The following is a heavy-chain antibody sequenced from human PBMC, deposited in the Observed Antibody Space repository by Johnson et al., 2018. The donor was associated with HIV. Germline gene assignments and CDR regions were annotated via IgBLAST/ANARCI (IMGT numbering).Heavy chain of an antibody. CDR3: ARESAYYDSSGYLGRAFDI. J-gene: IGHJ3*02. CDR1: GITFSNYW. Sequence: VQLVESGGGLVQPGGSLRLSCAASGITFSNYWMGWVRQAPGKGLEWVANIKEDGSNKYYADSVKGRLTISRDNAKNSLNLQMNSLRAEDTALYYCARESAYYDSSGYLGRAFDIWGQGTMVTVYS. CDR2: IKEDGSNK. D-gene: IGHD3-22*01. V-gene: IGHV3-7*05.